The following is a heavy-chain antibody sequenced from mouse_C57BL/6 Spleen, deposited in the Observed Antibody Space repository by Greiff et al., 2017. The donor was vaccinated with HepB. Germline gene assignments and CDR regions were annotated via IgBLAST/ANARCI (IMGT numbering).Heavy chain of an antibody. J-gene: IGHJ2*01. D-gene: IGHD2-5*01. CDR3: AGYSTYFDY. CDR2: IYPGDGDT. CDR1: GYAFSSSW. Sequence: VQLQQSGPELVKPGASVKISCKASGYAFSSSWMNWVKQRPGKGLEWIGRIYPGDGDTNYNGKFKGKATLTADKSSSTAYMQLSSLTSEDSAVYFCAGYSTYFDYWGQGTTLTVSS. V-gene: IGHV1-82*01.